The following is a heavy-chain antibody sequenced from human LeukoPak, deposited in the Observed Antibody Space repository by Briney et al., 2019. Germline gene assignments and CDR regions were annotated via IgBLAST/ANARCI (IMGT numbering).Heavy chain of an antibody. D-gene: IGHD1-1*01. V-gene: IGHV3-74*01. CDR3: ARGPPRGRYYYMDV. J-gene: IGHJ6*03. CDR2: INSDGSST. Sequence: GGALRLSCAASGFTFSSYWMHWVRQAPGKGLGWVSRINSDGSSTSYADSVKGRFTISRDNAKNTLYLQMNSLRAEDTAVYYCARGPPRGRYYYMDVWGKGTTVTVSS. CDR1: GFTFSSYW.